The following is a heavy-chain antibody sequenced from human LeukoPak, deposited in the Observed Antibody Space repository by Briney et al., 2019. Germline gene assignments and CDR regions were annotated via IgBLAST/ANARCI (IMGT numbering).Heavy chain of an antibody. V-gene: IGHV3-21*04. Sequence: PGGSLRLSCAASGFTFSSYSMNWVRQAPGKGLEWVSSISSSSSYIYYAGSVKGRFTISRDNAKNSLYLQMNSLRAEDTAVYYCARDLRHIAYYFDYWGQGTLVTVSS. J-gene: IGHJ4*02. CDR3: ARDLRHIAYYFDY. CDR2: ISSSSSYI. CDR1: GFTFSSYS. D-gene: IGHD2-21*01.